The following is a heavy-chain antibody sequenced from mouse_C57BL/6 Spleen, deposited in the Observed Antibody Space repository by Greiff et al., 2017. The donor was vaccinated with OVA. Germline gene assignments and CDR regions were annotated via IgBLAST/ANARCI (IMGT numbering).Heavy chain of an antibody. Sequence: QVQLKESGAELARPGASVKLSCKASGYTFTSYGISWVKQRTGQGLEWIGEIYPRSGNTYYNEKFKGKATLTADKSSSTAYMELRSLTSEDSAVYFCAKLSYDYPFADWGQGTLVTVSA. J-gene: IGHJ3*01. D-gene: IGHD2-4*01. CDR3: AKLSYDYPFAD. CDR2: IYPRSGNT. CDR1: GYTFTSYG. V-gene: IGHV1-81*01.